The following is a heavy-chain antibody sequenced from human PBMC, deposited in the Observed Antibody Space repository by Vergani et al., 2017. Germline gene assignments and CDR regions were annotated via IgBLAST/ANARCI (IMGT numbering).Heavy chain of an antibody. Sequence: QVRLEESGPGLVKPSETLSLTCSVSGYSIGSGFYWAWIRQSPGEGLQWLTSIHNRGKTYHNPSLKSLVSVSLDTSKNRFSLNLTSVTSTDTAVYYCARSQGDYWYFDLWRPGSLVTVSS. J-gene: IGHJ2*01. CDR2: IHNRGKT. CDR3: ARSQGDYWYFDL. D-gene: IGHD2-21*01. V-gene: IGHV4-38-2*01. CDR1: GYSIGSGFY.